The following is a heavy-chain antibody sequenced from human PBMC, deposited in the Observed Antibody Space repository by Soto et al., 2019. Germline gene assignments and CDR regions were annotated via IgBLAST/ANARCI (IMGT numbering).Heavy chain of an antibody. CDR3: AKDHRFKVRGVKSDYGMDV. CDR2: ISYDGSNK. D-gene: IGHD3-10*01. V-gene: IGHV3-30*18. J-gene: IGHJ6*02. CDR1: GFTFSSYG. Sequence: GGSLRLSCAASGFTFSSYGMHWVRQAPGKGLEWVAVISYDGSNKYYADSVKDRFTISRDNSKNTLYLQMNSLRAEDTAVYYCAKDHRFKVRGVKSDYGMDVWGQGTTVTVSS.